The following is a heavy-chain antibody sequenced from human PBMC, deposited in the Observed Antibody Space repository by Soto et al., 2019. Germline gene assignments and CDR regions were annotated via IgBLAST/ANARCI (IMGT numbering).Heavy chain of an antibody. V-gene: IGHV1-69*13. D-gene: IGHD3-16*02. CDR3: ARPDEGSYHSNHHYYYAFDV. CDR1: GGVFRRYC. J-gene: IGHJ6*02. Sequence: VASVNVSCKDSGGVFRRYCIRWVRQAPGLGIEWLGGIVPIFETTNYAQKFQGRVTIVADESTSTAYMDLSSLRSDDTVVYYCARPDEGSYHSNHHYYYAFDVWGQGTTVTVSS. CDR2: IVPIFETT.